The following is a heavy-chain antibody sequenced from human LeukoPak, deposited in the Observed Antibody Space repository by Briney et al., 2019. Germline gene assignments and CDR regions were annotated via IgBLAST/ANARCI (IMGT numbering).Heavy chain of an antibody. Sequence: GGSLRLSCAASGFTFSSYGMSWVRQAPGKGLEWVSAISGSGGSTYYADSVKGRFTISRDNSKNTLYLQMNSLRAEDTAVYYCAKDLTVTKGYFDYWGQGTLATVSS. D-gene: IGHD4-17*01. CDR1: GFTFSSYG. CDR2: ISGSGGST. V-gene: IGHV3-23*01. CDR3: AKDLTVTKGYFDY. J-gene: IGHJ4*02.